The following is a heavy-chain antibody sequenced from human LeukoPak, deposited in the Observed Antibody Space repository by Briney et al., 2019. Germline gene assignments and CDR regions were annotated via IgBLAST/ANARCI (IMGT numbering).Heavy chain of an antibody. V-gene: IGHV3-30*02. CDR1: GFTFSSYG. D-gene: IGHD4-23*01. CDR3: AKTTATSTVVLDYYYYMDV. Sequence: GGSLRLSCAASGFTFSSYGMHWVRQAPGKGLEWVAFIRYDGSNKYYADSVKGRFTISRDNSKNTLYLQMNSLRAEDTAVYYCAKTTATSTVVLDYYYYMDVWGKGTTVTVSS. J-gene: IGHJ6*03. CDR2: IRYDGSNK.